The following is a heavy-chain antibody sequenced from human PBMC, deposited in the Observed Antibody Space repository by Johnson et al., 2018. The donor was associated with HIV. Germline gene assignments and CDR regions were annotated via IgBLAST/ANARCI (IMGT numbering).Heavy chain of an antibody. D-gene: IGHD1-26*01. V-gene: IGHV3-30-3*01. J-gene: IGHJ3*02. CDR3: ARTLKWELGLPDWDAFDI. CDR2: ISYDGSNK. CDR1: GFTFSSYA. Sequence: VQLVESGGGVVQPGRSLRLSCAASGFTFSSYAMHWVRQAPGKGLEWVAVISYDGSNKYYADSVKGRFTISRDNSKNTLYLQMNSLRAEDTAVYYCARTLKWELGLPDWDAFDIWGQGTMVTVSS.